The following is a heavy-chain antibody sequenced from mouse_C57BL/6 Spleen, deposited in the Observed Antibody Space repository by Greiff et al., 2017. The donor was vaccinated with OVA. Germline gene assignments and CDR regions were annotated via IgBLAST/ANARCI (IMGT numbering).Heavy chain of an antibody. Sequence: QVQLQQPGAELVKPGASVKMSCKASGYTFTSYWITWVKQRPGQGLEWIGDIYPGSGSTNYNEKFKSKATLTVDKSSSTAYMQLSSLTSEDSAVYYCARRTTVVANYFDYWGQGTTLTVSS. CDR1: GYTFTSYW. CDR2: IYPGSGST. D-gene: IGHD1-1*01. CDR3: ARRTTVVANYFDY. V-gene: IGHV1-55*01. J-gene: IGHJ2*01.